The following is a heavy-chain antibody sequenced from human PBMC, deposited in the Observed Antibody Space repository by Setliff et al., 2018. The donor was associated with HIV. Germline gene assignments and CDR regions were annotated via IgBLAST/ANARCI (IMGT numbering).Heavy chain of an antibody. D-gene: IGHD3-22*01. J-gene: IGHJ4*02. V-gene: IGHV4-4*09. Sequence: SETLSLTCTVSGGSIGSYYWSWIRQPPGKGLEWIGYIYTSGSTNYNPSLKSRVTISLDTSKNQFSLKLSSLTAADTAVYYCARGLSFYDPGGFDYWGQGTLVTVSS. CDR3: ARGLSFYDPGGFDY. CDR2: IYTSGST. CDR1: GGSIGSYY.